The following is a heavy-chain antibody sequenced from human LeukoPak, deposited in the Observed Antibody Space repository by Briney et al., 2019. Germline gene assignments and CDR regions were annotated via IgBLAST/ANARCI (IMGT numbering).Heavy chain of an antibody. J-gene: IGHJ4*02. Sequence: SETLSLTCTVSGGSISSSSYYWGWIRQPPGKGLEWIGSIYYSGSTYYNPSLKSRVTISVDTSKNQFSLKLSSVTAADTAVYYCATRSYYNVGFDYWGQGTLVTVSS. D-gene: IGHD3-10*01. CDR2: IYYSGST. CDR1: GGSISSSSYY. CDR3: ATRSYYNVGFDY. V-gene: IGHV4-39*01.